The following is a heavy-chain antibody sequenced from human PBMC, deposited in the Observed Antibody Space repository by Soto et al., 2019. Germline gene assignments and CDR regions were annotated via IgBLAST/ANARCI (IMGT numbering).Heavy chain of an antibody. J-gene: IGHJ4*02. V-gene: IGHV3-7*01. D-gene: IGHD4-17*01. CDR2: IKQDGSEK. Sequence: EVQLVESGGGLVQPGGSLRLSCAASGFTFSSYWMSWVRQAPGKGLEWVANIKQDGSEKYYVDSVKGRFTISRDNAENSLYLQMNSLRAEDTAVYYCAREAWTVTDVHNDYWGQGTLVTVSS. CDR1: GFTFSSYW. CDR3: AREAWTVTDVHNDY.